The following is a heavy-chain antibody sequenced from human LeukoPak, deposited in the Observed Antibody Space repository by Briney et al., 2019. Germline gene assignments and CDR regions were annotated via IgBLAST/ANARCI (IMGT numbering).Heavy chain of an antibody. J-gene: IGHJ4*02. D-gene: IGHD3-10*01. CDR3: ARAYGSGSYVVYFDY. CDR1: GFTFSSYW. V-gene: IGHV3-74*01. Sequence: GGSLRLSCAASGFTFSSYWMHWVRQAPGKGLVWVSRINSDGSSINYADSVKGRFSISRDNAKNTLYLQMNSLRAEDTALYYCARAYGSGSYVVYFDYWGQGSLATVSS. CDR2: INSDGSSI.